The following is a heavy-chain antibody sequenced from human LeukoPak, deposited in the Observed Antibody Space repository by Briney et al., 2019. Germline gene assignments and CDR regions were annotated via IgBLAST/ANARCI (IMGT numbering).Heavy chain of an antibody. D-gene: IGHD1-1*01. CDR2: INPNSGGT. J-gene: IGHJ3*02. CDR1: AYTFTGHY. CDR3: ARCSTPHWIFDAFDI. V-gene: IGHV1-2*02. Sequence: ASVNVSCKASAYTFTGHYMHWVRQAAGQGPEWMGWINPNSGGTNYAQKFQGRVTMTRDTSISTAYMELSGLRSDDTAVYYCARCSTPHWIFDAFDIWGQGTMVTVSS.